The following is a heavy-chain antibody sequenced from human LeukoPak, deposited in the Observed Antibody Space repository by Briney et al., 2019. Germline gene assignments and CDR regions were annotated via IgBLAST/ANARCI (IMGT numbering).Heavy chain of an antibody. CDR1: GGSISSSSYY. Sequence: PSETLSLTCIVSGGSISSSSYYWGWIRQPPGKGLEWIGSIYYSGNTYYNASLKSRVTISVDTSKNQFALKLSSVTAADTAVYYCMGYATATASFDYWGQGTLVTVSS. J-gene: IGHJ4*02. D-gene: IGHD2-8*01. CDR2: IYYSGNT. CDR3: MGYATATASFDY. V-gene: IGHV4-39*01.